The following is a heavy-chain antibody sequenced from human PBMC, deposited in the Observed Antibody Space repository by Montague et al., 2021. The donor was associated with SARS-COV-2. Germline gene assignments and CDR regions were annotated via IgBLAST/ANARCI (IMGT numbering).Heavy chain of an antibody. J-gene: IGHJ6*02. CDR3: ARVGRQQLVRLSGMDV. D-gene: IGHD6-13*01. CDR2: IYYSGGT. Sequence: SETLSLTCTVSGGSISSSSYYWGWIRQPPGKGLEWIGSIYYSGGTYYNPSLKGRVTISVDTSKNQFSLKLSSVTAADTAVYYCARVGRQQLVRLSGMDVWGQGTTVTVSS. V-gene: IGHV4-39*07. CDR1: GGSISSSSYY.